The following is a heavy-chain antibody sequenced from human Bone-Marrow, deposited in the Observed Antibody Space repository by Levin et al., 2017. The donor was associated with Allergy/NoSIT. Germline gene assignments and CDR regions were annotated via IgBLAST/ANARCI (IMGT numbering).Heavy chain of an antibody. CDR2: ISSGSSYI. CDR3: ARDGTFGGVIAIDC. CDR1: GFTFSSYA. D-gene: IGHD3-16*02. Sequence: GGSLRLSCATSGFTFSSYAMNWVRQAPGKGLEWVSSISSGSSYIDYADSVKGRFTISRDNAKNSLYLQMNSLRAEDTAVYFCARDGTFGGVIAIDCWGQGTLVSVSS. J-gene: IGHJ4*02. V-gene: IGHV3-21*01.